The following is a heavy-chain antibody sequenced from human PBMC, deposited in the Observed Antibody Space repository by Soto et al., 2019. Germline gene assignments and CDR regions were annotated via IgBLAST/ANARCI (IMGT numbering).Heavy chain of an antibody. Sequence: GGSLRLSCAASGFTFSSYAMHWVRQAPGKGLEWVAVISYDGSNKYYADSVKGRFTISRDNSKNTLYLQMNSLRAEDTAVYYCARFILTGTTGRRRGAFDIWGQGTMVTVSS. V-gene: IGHV3-30-3*01. CDR2: ISYDGSNK. CDR3: ARFILTGTTGRRRGAFDI. CDR1: GFTFSSYA. J-gene: IGHJ3*02. D-gene: IGHD1-1*01.